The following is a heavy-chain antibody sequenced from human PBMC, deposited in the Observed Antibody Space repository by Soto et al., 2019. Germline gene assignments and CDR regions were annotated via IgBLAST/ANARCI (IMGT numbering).Heavy chain of an antibody. V-gene: IGHV5-10-1*01. D-gene: IGHD6-19*01. CDR2: IDPSDSYT. Sequence: GESLKISCKGSGYSFTSYWISWVRQMPGKGLEWMGRIDPSDSYTNYSPSFQGHVTISADKSISTAYLQWSSLKASDTAMYYCASQPPPRVNSSGWYYFDYWGQGTLVTVSS. J-gene: IGHJ4*02. CDR3: ASQPPPRVNSSGWYYFDY. CDR1: GYSFTSYW.